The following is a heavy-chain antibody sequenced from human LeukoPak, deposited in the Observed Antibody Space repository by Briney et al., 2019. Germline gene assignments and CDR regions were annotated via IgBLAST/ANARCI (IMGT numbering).Heavy chain of an antibody. D-gene: IGHD6-13*01. V-gene: IGHV1-69*04. CDR1: GGTFSSYA. J-gene: IGHJ4*02. CDR2: IIPILGIA. Sequence: ASVKVSCKASGGTFSSYAISWVRQAPGQGLEWMGRIIPILGIANYAQKFQGRVTITADKSTSTAYMELSSLRSEDTAVYYCARAENSSSWYQWGQGTLVTVSS. CDR3: ARAENSSSWYQ.